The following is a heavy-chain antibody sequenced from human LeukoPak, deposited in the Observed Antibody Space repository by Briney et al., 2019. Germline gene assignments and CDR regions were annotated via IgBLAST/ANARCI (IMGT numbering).Heavy chain of an antibody. CDR2: VSFDGTNK. CDR3: AKDPAVMLRGDIIIRRHFDY. J-gene: IGHJ4*02. CDR1: GFTFSSYG. V-gene: IGHV3-30*18. Sequence: GGSLRLSCAASGFTFSSYGMHWVRQHPAKGLEWVAVVSFDGTNKYYAASVKGRFTISRDNSKNTLYLQMNSLRVEYTAVYFCAKDPAVMLRGDIIIRRHFDYWGRGSLVTVSS. D-gene: IGHD3-10*01.